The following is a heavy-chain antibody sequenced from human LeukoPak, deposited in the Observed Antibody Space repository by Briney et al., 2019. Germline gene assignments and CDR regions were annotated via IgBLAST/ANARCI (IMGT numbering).Heavy chain of an antibody. V-gene: IGHV4-39*01. Sequence: PSETLSPTCTVSGGSISSSSYYWGWIRQPPGKGLEWIGSIYYSGSTYYNPSLKSRVTISVDTSKNQFSLKLSSVTAADTAVYYCARPVVPAAKGAFDIWGQGTMVTVSS. CDR3: ARPVVPAAKGAFDI. CDR1: GGSISSSSYY. J-gene: IGHJ3*02. CDR2: IYYSGST. D-gene: IGHD2-2*01.